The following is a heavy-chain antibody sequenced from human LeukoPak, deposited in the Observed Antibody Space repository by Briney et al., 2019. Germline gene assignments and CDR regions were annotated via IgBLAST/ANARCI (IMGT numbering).Heavy chain of an antibody. J-gene: IGHJ4*02. Sequence: GALRLSCAASGFTLSDYYMSWIRQVPGKGLEWISYISSSGSNIYYADSVKGRFTMSRDNAKGSLYLQMNSLRAEDTAIYYCARRRDYFDYWGQGTLVTVSS. CDR3: ARRRDYFDY. CDR2: ISSSGSNI. V-gene: IGHV3-11*01. CDR1: GFTLSDYY.